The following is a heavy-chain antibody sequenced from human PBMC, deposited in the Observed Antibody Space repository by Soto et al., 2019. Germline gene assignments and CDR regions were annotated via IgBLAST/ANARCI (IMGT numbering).Heavy chain of an antibody. CDR3: ARAGGNSQPGYSEY. Sequence: SETLSLTCTVSGGCISSGGHYWSWILHHPGKGLEWIGYSYYSVSTYYNPSLKSRVTISVDTSKNQFSLKLSSVTAADTAVYYCARAGGNSQPGYSEYWGQETLLISSS. J-gene: IGHJ4*02. CDR2: SYYSVST. D-gene: IGHD4-4*01. V-gene: IGHV4-31*03. CDR1: GGCISSGGHY.